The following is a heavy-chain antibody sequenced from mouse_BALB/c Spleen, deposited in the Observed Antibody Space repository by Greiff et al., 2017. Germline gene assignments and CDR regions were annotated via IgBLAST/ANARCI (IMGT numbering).Heavy chain of an antibody. CDR2: ISSGSSTI. CDR3: ARSYYRYDVGAWFAD. Sequence: EVKVVESGGGLVKPGGSLKLSCAASGFTFSSFGMHWVRQAPEKGLEWVAYISSGSSTIYYADTVKGRFTISRDNPKNTLFLQMTSLRSEDTAMYYCARSYYRYDVGAWFADWGQGTLGTVSA. CDR1: GFTFSSFG. D-gene: IGHD2-14*01. V-gene: IGHV5-17*02. J-gene: IGHJ3*01.